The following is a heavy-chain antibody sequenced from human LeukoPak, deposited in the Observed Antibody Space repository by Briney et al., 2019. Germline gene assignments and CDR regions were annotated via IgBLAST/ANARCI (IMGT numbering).Heavy chain of an antibody. CDR3: ARDKIVGATLLDY. J-gene: IGHJ4*02. Sequence: PGGSLRLSCAGSGFSFSSYGMHWVRQAPGKGLEWMAFIRSDGSNKYYADSVKGRFTISRDNSKNTLYLQMNSLRAEDTAVYYCARDKIVGATLLDYWGQGALVIVSS. CDR1: GFSFSSYG. V-gene: IGHV3-30*02. CDR2: IRSDGSNK. D-gene: IGHD1-26*01.